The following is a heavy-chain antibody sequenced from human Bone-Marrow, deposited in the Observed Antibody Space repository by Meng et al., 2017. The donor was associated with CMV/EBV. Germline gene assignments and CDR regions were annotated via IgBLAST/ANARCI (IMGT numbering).Heavy chain of an antibody. CDR1: GFTFSSYW. Sequence: GESLKISCAASGFTFSSYWMSWVRQAPGKGLEWVANIKQDGSEKYYVDSVKGRFTISRDNAKNLLYLQMNSLRAEDTAVYYCARGRTVTTHWGQGTLVTVSS. CDR2: IKQDGSEK. D-gene: IGHD4-17*01. V-gene: IGHV3-7*04. CDR3: ARGRTVTTH. J-gene: IGHJ4*02.